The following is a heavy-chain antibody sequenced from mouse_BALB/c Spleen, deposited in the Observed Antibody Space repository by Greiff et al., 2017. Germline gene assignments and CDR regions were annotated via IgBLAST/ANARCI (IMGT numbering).Heavy chain of an antibody. V-gene: IGHV1-7*01. D-gene: IGHD2-10*02. Sequence: QVQLQQSGAELAKPGASVKMSCKASGYTFTSYWMHWVKQRPGQGLEWIGYINPSTGYTEYNQKFKDKATLTADKSSSTAYMQLSSLTSEDSAVYYCARPSMVTTCAYWGQGTLGTVSA. CDR2: INPSTGYT. CDR3: ARPSMVTTCAY. CDR1: GYTFTSYW. J-gene: IGHJ3*01.